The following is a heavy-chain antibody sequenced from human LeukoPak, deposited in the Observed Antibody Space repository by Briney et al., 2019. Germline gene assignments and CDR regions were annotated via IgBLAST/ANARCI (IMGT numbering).Heavy chain of an antibody. CDR2: ISYDGSDK. V-gene: IGHV3-30*18. CDR3: AKDRGYCSGGSCGYLDY. Sequence: GGSLRLSCAASGFTFSSYGMHWVRQAPGKGLEWVAIISYDGSDKDCADSVKGRFTISRDNSKNTLYLQMNSLRAEDTAVYYCAKDRGYCSGGSCGYLDYWGQGTLVTVSS. J-gene: IGHJ4*02. D-gene: IGHD2-15*01. CDR1: GFTFSSYG.